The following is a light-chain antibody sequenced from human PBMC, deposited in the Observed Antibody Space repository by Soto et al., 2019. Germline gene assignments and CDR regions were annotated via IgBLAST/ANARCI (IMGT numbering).Light chain of an antibody. Sequence: EIVLTQSPGTLSFSPEARATLSCRASQSVSSSYLAWYQQKPGQAPRLLIYGASSRATGIPDRFTGSGSGTDFTLTISRLEPEDFAVYYCQQYGRTFGQGTKVDI. CDR2: GAS. J-gene: IGKJ1*01. CDR1: QSVSSSY. CDR3: QQYGRT. V-gene: IGKV3-20*01.